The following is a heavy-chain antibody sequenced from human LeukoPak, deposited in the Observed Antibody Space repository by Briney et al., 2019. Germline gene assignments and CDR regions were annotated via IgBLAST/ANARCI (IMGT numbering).Heavy chain of an antibody. CDR2: IIPIFGTA. CDR3: ARGGHLGYCSGGSCLAVAFDI. D-gene: IGHD2-15*01. Sequence: SVKVSCKASGGTFSSYAISWVRQAPGQGLEWMGGIIPIFGTANYAQKFQGRVTITADESTSTAYMELSSLRSEDTAVYYCARGGHLGYCSGGSCLAVAFDIWGQGTMVTVSS. J-gene: IGHJ3*02. V-gene: IGHV1-69*13. CDR1: GGTFSSYA.